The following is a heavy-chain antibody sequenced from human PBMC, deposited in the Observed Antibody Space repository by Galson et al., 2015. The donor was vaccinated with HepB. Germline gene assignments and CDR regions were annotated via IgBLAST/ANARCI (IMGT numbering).Heavy chain of an antibody. Sequence: SVKVSCKASGYTFTSYAVHWVRQAPGQSLEWMGWVDTGNGKTRTSQRFQDRVTIVRDTSASTTYMELSSLRSEDTAVYYCARGPRELLEGAFDIWGQGTLVTVSS. D-gene: IGHD1-26*01. V-gene: IGHV1-3*04. J-gene: IGHJ3*02. CDR1: GYTFTSYA. CDR2: VDTGNGKT. CDR3: ARGPRELLEGAFDI.